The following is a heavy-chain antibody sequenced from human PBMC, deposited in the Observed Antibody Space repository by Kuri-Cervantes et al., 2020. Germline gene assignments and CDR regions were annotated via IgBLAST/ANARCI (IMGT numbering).Heavy chain of an antibody. D-gene: IGHD2-2*01. CDR1: GFTFSSYA. Sequence: GGSLRLSCAASGFTFSSYAMSWVRQAPGKGLEWVSAIGTAGDTYYPGSVKGRFTISRENAKNSLYLQMNSLRAGDTAVYYCARDLVLYCSSTSCRNTRYYYYGMDVWGQGTTVTVSS. CDR3: ARDLVLYCSSTSCRNTRYYYYGMDV. J-gene: IGHJ6*02. V-gene: IGHV3-13*01. CDR2: IGTAGDT.